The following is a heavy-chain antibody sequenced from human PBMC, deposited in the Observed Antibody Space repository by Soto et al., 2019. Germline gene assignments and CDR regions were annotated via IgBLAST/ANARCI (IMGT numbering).Heavy chain of an antibody. V-gene: IGHV3-30-3*01. D-gene: IGHD6-19*01. CDR3: AREGPRMLASISADWFDP. CDR1: GFTLSDYA. J-gene: IGHJ5*02. CDR2: LSYDGNNR. Sequence: GGSLRLSCAASGFTLSDYAMHWVRQAPGKGLEWVALLSYDGNNRYYTDSVKGRFTISRDKSRNTLYLQMTSLRPEDTALYYCAREGPRMLASISADWFDPWGQGALVTVSS.